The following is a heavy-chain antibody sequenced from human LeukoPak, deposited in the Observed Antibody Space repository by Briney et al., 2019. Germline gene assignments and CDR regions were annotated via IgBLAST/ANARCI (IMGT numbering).Heavy chain of an antibody. CDR1: GGSISSGGYY. CDR3: ARVPLRWQYYGMDV. CDR2: IYYSGST. V-gene: IGHV4-31*03. Sequence: PSETLSLTCTVSGGSISSGGYYWSWIRQHPGKGLEWIGYIYYSGSTYYNPSLKSRVTISVDTSKNQFSLKLSSVTAADTAVYYCARVPLRWQYYGMDVWGQGTTVTVSS. J-gene: IGHJ6*02. D-gene: IGHD4-23*01.